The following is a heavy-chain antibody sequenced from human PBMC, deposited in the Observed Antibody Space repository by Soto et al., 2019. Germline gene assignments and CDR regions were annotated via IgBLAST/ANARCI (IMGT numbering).Heavy chain of an antibody. CDR3: AKDHLTTTVTTVGY. J-gene: IGHJ4*02. V-gene: IGHV3-30*18. D-gene: IGHD4-17*01. CDR1: VFTFSNDG. Sequence: QVQLVESGGGVVQPGRSLRLSCAASVFTFSNDGMHWVRQAPGKGLEWVAVISYQGSDKYYADYVKGRFTISRDNSKNTLYLQMDSLRSEDTAVYYCAKDHLTTTVTTVGYWGQGTLVTVSS. CDR2: ISYQGSDK.